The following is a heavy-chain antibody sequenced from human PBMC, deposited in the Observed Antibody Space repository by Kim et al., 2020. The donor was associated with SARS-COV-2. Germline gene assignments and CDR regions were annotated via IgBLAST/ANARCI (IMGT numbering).Heavy chain of an antibody. CDR2: SYSGGT. J-gene: IGHJ4*02. D-gene: IGHD1-7*01. V-gene: IGHV4-61*01. Sequence: SETLSLTCTASDGSVSSGNYIWSWIRQPPGKGLEWIGYSYSGGTNYDSSLKSRVTISVDRSKNQLSLKVNSVTAADTAVYYCVRHKGGTTLDYWGQGSLATVSS. CDR3: VRHKGGTTLDY. CDR1: DGSVSSGNYI.